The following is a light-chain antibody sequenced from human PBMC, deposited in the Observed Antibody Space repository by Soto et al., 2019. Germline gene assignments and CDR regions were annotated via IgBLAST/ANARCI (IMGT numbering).Light chain of an antibody. CDR3: QQYDTYPWT. CDR1: QIINIA. CDR2: KAS. V-gene: IGKV1-5*03. J-gene: IGKJ1*01. Sequence: DIQMTQSPSTLSASVGDRVTITCRASQIINIALAWYQQKPGKAPKLLIYKASSLESGVPSRFSGSASGTEFTLTISSLQPDDFATYYCQQYDTYPWTFGQGTKVKIK.